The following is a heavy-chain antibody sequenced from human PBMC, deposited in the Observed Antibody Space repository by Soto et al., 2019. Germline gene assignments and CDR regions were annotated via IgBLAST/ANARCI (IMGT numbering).Heavy chain of an antibody. CDR3: AKDLDIWDIVVVPAAFDP. CDR1: GFTFSSYA. Sequence: GGSLRLSCAASGFTFSSYAMSWVRQAPGKGLEWVSAISGSGGSTYYADSVKGRFTISRDNSKNTLYLQMNSLRAEDTAVYYCAKDLDIWDIVVVPAAFDPWGQGTLVTVSS. CDR2: ISGSGGST. V-gene: IGHV3-23*01. D-gene: IGHD2-2*01. J-gene: IGHJ5*02.